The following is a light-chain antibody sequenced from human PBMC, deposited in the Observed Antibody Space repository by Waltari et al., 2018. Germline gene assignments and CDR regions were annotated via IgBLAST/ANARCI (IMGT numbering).Light chain of an antibody. V-gene: IGLV2-14*03. CDR2: DVS. CDR1: SSDSGSYDY. J-gene: IGLJ3*02. Sequence: QSALPQPASVSGSPGQSITISCTGTSSDSGSYDYVSWYQQPPGKAPKLILYDVSHRPSGVPNRFSGSKSGNTASLTISGLQAEDESDYYCSSFTTSSTWVFGGGTKLTVL. CDR3: SSFTTSSTWV.